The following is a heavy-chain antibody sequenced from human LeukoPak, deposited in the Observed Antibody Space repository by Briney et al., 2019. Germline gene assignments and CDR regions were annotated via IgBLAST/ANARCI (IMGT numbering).Heavy chain of an antibody. V-gene: IGHV4-59*01. D-gene: IGHD3-10*01. CDR2: IYYSGST. J-gene: IGHJ4*02. CDR1: GGSTSSYY. Sequence: PSETLSLTCTVSGGSTSSYYWSWIRQPPGKGLEWIGYIYYSGSTNYNPSLKSRVTISVDTSKNQFSLKLSSVTAADTAVYYCARETRGDYFDYWGQGTLVTVSS. CDR3: ARETRGDYFDY.